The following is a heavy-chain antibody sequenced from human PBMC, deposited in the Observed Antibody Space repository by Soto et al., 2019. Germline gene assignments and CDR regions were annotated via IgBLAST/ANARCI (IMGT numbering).Heavy chain of an antibody. Sequence: PGGSLRLSCAASGFTFSSYAMHWVRQAPGKGLEWVAVISYDGSNKYYADSVKGRFTISRDNSKNTLYLQMNSLRAEYTAVYYCARGIAAAGTWFDYWGQGTLVTVSS. CDR3: ARGIAAAGTWFDY. J-gene: IGHJ4*02. CDR2: ISYDGSNK. V-gene: IGHV3-30-3*01. CDR1: GFTFSSYA. D-gene: IGHD6-13*01.